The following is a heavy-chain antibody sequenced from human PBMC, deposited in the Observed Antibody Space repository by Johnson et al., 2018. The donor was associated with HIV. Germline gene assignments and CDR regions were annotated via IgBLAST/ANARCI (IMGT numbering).Heavy chain of an antibody. CDR2: INWNGGST. V-gene: IGHV3-20*04. Sequence: EVHLVESGGGLIQPGGSLRLSCAASGFTFSSYWMSWVRQAPGKGLEWVSGINWNGGSTGYADSVKGRFTISRDNSKNTLYLQMNSLRAEDTAVYYCARETGDDAFDIWGQGTMVTVSS. CDR3: ARETGDDAFDI. D-gene: IGHD2-8*02. CDR1: GFTFSSYW. J-gene: IGHJ3*02.